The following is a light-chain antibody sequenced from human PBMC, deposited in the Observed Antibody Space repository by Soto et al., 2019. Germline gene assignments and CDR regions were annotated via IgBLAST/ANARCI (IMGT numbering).Light chain of an antibody. V-gene: IGKV3-15*01. J-gene: IGKJ2*01. CDR2: GVS. CDR3: QQYNNWPHT. Sequence: EIVMTQSPATLSVSPGERATLSCRASQSVNSKLAWFQQKPGQAPSLLIYGVSTRATGVPVRFSGSGSGTEFTLTANSLQSEDFAVYYCQQYNNWPHTFGQGTKLEIK. CDR1: QSVNSK.